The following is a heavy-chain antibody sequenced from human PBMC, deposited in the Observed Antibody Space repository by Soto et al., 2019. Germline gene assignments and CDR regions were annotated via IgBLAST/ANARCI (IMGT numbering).Heavy chain of an antibody. J-gene: IGHJ4*01. CDR1: SVSNAW. CDR3: TTDGDTAMVNPFDY. CDR2: SKSKTDGGTT. D-gene: IGHD5-18*01. Sequence: SVSNAWMNWVRRAPGKGLEWVGRSKSKTDGGTTDYAAPVKGRFTISRDDSKNTLYLQMNSLKTEDTAVYYCTTDGDTAMVNPFDYWGHGTLVTVSS. V-gene: IGHV3-15*07.